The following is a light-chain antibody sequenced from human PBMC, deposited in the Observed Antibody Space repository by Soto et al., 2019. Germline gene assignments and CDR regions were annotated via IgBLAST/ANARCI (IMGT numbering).Light chain of an antibody. Sequence: EIVLTQSPDTLSLSPGERATLSCRASQSVSSALLAWYQQKPGQAPRLLIYRASTRATGIPDRFTGSGSGTDFTLTISRLEPEDVAVYYCQQYKSSPLTFGGGTKVEIK. CDR3: QQYKSSPLT. V-gene: IGKV3-20*01. CDR2: RAS. CDR1: QSVSSAL. J-gene: IGKJ4*01.